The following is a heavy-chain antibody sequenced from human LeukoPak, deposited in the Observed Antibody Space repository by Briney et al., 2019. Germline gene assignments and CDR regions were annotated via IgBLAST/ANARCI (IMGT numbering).Heavy chain of an antibody. CDR1: GFTFSSSA. D-gene: IGHD3-10*01. J-gene: IGHJ4*02. Sequence: GGSLRLSCAASGFTFSSSAMSWVRQAPGKGLEWVSAISGNGDRTHYAASVKGRFTVSRDTSTNTLFLQLNSLRAEDTAIYYCAKLLRGVVVPYFDSWAREPWSPSPQ. CDR2: ISGNGDRT. CDR3: AKLLRGVVVPYFDS. V-gene: IGHV3-23*01.